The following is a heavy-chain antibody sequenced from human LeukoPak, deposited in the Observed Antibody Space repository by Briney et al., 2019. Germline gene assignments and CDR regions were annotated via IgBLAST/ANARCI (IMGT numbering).Heavy chain of an antibody. D-gene: IGHD3-10*01. Sequence: ASVKVSCKASGYTFTSYGISWVRQAPGQGLEWMGWISAYNGNTNYAQKLQGRVNMTTDTSTRTAYMERRSLRSDDTAVYYSARGSYKYYYGSGSPGGDYWGQGTLVTVSS. CDR2: ISAYNGNT. V-gene: IGHV1-18*01. CDR1: GYTFTSYG. CDR3: ARGSYKYYYGSGSPGGDY. J-gene: IGHJ4*02.